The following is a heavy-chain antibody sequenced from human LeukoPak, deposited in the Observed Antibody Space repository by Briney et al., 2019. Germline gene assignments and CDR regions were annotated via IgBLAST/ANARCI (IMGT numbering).Heavy chain of an antibody. CDR2: ISAYNGNT. CDR3: ARDYCSSTSCSLPPRSPGDDY. V-gene: IGHV1-18*01. D-gene: IGHD2-2*01. CDR1: GYTFTSYG. Sequence: ASVKVSCKASGYTFTSYGISWVRQAPGQGLELMGWISAYNGNTNYAQKLQGRVTMTTDTTTSTAYMELRSLRSDDTAVYYCARDYCSSTSCSLPPRSPGDDYWGQGTLVTVS. J-gene: IGHJ4*02.